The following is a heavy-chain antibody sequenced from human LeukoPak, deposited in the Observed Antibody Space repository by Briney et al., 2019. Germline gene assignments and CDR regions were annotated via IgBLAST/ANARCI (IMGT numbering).Heavy chain of an antibody. V-gene: IGHV4-4*02. CDR3: ARRDYYDSRGYFDL. J-gene: IGHJ2*01. Sequence: SGTLSLTCAVSGGSISSDNWWSWVRQPPGKGLEWIGEVYHRGSPNFNPSLKSRVTLSVDKSKNQSSLKLASVTAADTAVFYCARRDYYDSRGYFDLWGRGTLVTVSS. CDR2: VYHRGSP. CDR1: GGSISSDNW. D-gene: IGHD3-22*01.